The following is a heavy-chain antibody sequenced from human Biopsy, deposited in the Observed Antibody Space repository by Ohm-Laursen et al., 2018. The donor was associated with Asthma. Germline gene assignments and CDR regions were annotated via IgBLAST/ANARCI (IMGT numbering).Heavy chain of an antibody. V-gene: IGHV4-34*01. CDR2: INHSGST. CDR1: GGSFSGYY. Sequence: GILSLTCAVYGGSFSGYYWSWIRQPPGKGLEWIGEINHSGSTNYNPSLKSRVTISVDTSKNQFSLKLSSVTAADTAVYYCARAGQCSSTSCYNPGWFDPWGQGTLVTVSS. D-gene: IGHD2-2*01. J-gene: IGHJ5*02. CDR3: ARAGQCSSTSCYNPGWFDP.